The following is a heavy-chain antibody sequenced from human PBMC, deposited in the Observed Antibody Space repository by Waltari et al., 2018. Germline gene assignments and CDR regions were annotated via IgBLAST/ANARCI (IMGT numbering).Heavy chain of an antibody. Sequence: QVQLQESGPGLVKPSETLSLTCTVSGGSISRYSWSWTRQPAGKGLEWIGRIYTSGSTNYNPSLKSRVTMSVDTSKNQFSLKLSSVTAADTAVYYCARGDSSSWYTEGGWFDPWGQGTLVTVSS. CDR3: ARGDSSSWYTEGGWFDP. V-gene: IGHV4-4*07. CDR2: IYTSGST. J-gene: IGHJ5*02. D-gene: IGHD6-13*01. CDR1: GGSISRYS.